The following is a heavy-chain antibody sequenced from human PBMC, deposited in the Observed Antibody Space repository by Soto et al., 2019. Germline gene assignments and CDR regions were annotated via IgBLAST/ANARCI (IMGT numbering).Heavy chain of an antibody. J-gene: IGHJ5*02. CDR2: INPSGGST. V-gene: IGHV1-46*01. D-gene: IGHD3-22*01. CDR3: ARTGYYYDSSGPYNVKFDP. Sequence: GASVKVSCKASGYTFTSYYMHWVRQAPGQGLEWKGIINPSGGSTSYAQKFQGRVTMTRDTSTSTVYMELSSLRSEDTAVYYCARTGYYYDSSGPYNVKFDPWGQGTLVTVSS. CDR1: GYTFTSYY.